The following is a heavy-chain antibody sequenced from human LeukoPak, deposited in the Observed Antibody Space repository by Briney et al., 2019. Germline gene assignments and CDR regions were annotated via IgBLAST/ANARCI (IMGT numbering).Heavy chain of an antibody. V-gene: IGHV3-43*02. D-gene: IGHD6-13*01. J-gene: IGHJ4*02. Sequence: RGSLRLSCAASGFTFDDYAMHWVRQAPGKGLEWVSLISGDGGSTYYADSVKGRFTISRDNSKNTLYLQMNSLRAEDTAVYYCARLRGKYSSSWYLDYWGQGTLVTVSS. CDR1: GFTFDDYA. CDR3: ARLRGKYSSSWYLDY. CDR2: ISGDGGST.